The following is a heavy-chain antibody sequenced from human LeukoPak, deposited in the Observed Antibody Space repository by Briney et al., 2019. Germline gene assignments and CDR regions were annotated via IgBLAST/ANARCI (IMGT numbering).Heavy chain of an antibody. J-gene: IGHJ3*01. Sequence: SVKVSCKASGGTFSSYTISWVRQAPGQGLEWMGRIIPILGIANYAQKFQGRVTITADKSTSTAYMELSSLRSEDTAVYYCARDLSDYDFWSGYYDDAFDVWGQGTMVTVSS. V-gene: IGHV1-69*04. CDR3: ARDLSDYDFWSGYYDDAFDV. CDR1: GGTFSSYT. CDR2: IIPILGIA. D-gene: IGHD3-3*01.